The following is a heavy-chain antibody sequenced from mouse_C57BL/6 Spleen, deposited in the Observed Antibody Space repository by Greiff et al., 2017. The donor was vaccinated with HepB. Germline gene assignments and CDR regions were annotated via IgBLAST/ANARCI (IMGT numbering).Heavy chain of an antibody. CDR1: GFTFSDYY. CDR2: INYDGSST. D-gene: IGHD4-1*01. V-gene: IGHV5-16*01. Sequence: EVHLVESEGGLVQPGSSMKLSCTASGFTFSDYYMAWVRQVPEKGLEWVANINYDGSSTYYLDSLKSRFIISRDNAKNILYLQMSSLKSEDTATYYCARGDWDGQYFDVWGTGTTVTVSS. CDR3: ARGDWDGQYFDV. J-gene: IGHJ1*03.